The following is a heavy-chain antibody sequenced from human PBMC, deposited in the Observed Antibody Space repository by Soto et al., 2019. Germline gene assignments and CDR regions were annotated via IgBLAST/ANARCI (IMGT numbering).Heavy chain of an antibody. J-gene: IGHJ3*02. CDR1: GVTFISYS. CDR3: AKLSGYKGHMYAFDI. CDR2: ISSSGSST. V-gene: IGHV3-23*01. D-gene: IGHD3-3*01. Sequence: GGSLRLSCAASGVTFISYSMNWVRQATGKGLEWVSSISSSGSSTYYADSVKGRFTISRDNSKNTLYLQMNSLRAEDTAVYYCAKLSGYKGHMYAFDIWGQGTMVTVSS.